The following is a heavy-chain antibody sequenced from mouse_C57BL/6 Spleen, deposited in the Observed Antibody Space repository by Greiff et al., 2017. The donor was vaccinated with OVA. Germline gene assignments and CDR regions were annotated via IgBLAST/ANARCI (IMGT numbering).Heavy chain of an antibody. CDR1: GFTFSSYA. Sequence: EVHLVESGGGLVKPGGSLKLSCAASGFTFSSYAMSWVRQTPEKRLEWVATISDGGSYTYYPDNVKGRFTISRDNAKNNLYLQMSHLKSEDTAMYYCARDRGYPNYFDYWGQGTTLTVSS. CDR3: ARDRGYPNYFDY. CDR2: ISDGGSYT. V-gene: IGHV5-4*01. D-gene: IGHD3-1*01. J-gene: IGHJ2*01.